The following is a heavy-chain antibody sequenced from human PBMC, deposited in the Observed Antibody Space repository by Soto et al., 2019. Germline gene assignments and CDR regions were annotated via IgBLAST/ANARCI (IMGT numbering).Heavy chain of an antibody. V-gene: IGHV3-30-3*01. Sequence: PGGSLRLSCAASGFTFSSYAMHWVRQAPGKGLEWVAVISYDGSNKYYADSVKGRFTISRDNSKNTLYLQMNSLRAEDTAVYYCARDHRPPPVAIAAAGIHYWGQGTLVTVSS. CDR3: ARDHRPPPVAIAAAGIHY. J-gene: IGHJ4*02. D-gene: IGHD6-13*01. CDR1: GFTFSSYA. CDR2: ISYDGSNK.